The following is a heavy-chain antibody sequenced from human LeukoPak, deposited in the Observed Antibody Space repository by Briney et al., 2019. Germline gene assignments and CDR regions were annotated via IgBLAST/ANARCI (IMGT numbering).Heavy chain of an antibody. Sequence: ASVKVSCKASGYTFTGYYMHWVRQAPGQGLEWMGRINPNSGGTNYAQKFQGRVTMTRDTSISTAYMELSSLRSEDTAVYYCARDDYGDYAGNYYYYGMDVWGQGTTVTVSS. V-gene: IGHV1-2*06. CDR3: ARDDYGDYAGNYYYYGMDV. CDR2: INPNSGGT. CDR1: GYTFTGYY. J-gene: IGHJ6*02. D-gene: IGHD4-17*01.